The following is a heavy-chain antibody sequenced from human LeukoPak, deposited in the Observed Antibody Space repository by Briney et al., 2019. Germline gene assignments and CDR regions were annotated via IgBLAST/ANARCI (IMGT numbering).Heavy chain of an antibody. Sequence: SETLSLTCTVSGGSLSSGSYYWSWIRQPAGKGLEWIGRIYTSGSTKYNPSLKSRVTISVDTSKNQFSLKLSSVTAVDTAVYYCAGISGYSSGWYRFGVPGGPLNYYYYYMDVWGKGTTVTVSS. V-gene: IGHV4-61*02. D-gene: IGHD6-19*01. CDR1: GGSLSSGSYY. J-gene: IGHJ6*03. CDR2: IYTSGST. CDR3: AGISGYSSGWYRFGVPGGPLNYYYYYMDV.